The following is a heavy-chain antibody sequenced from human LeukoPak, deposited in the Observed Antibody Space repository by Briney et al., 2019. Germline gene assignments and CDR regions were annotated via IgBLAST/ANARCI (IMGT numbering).Heavy chain of an antibody. CDR1: GYTFTTYS. V-gene: IGHV1-3*01. D-gene: IGHD1-14*01. Sequence: ASVKVSCKASGYTFTTYSIFWVRQAPGQRLEWMGWINAGNGNTKYSQELQGRVTITRDTSASTSYMELSSLRSEDTAVYYCARDQYNVIDSWGQGTLVTVSS. CDR2: INAGNGNT. J-gene: IGHJ4*02. CDR3: ARDQYNVIDS.